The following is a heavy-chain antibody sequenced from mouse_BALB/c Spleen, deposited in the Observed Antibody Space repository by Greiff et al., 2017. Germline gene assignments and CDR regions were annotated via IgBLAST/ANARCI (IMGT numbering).Heavy chain of an antibody. D-gene: IGHD1-1*01. V-gene: IGHV5-17*02. CDR2: ISSGSSTI. Sequence: DVKLVESGGGLVQPGGSRKLSCAASGFTFSSFGMHWVRQAPEKGLEWVAYISSGSSTIYYADTVKGRFTISRDNPKNTLFLQMTSLRSEDTAMYYCARGNYVFYAMDYWGQGTSVTVSS. CDR3: ARGNYVFYAMDY. CDR1: GFTFSSFG. J-gene: IGHJ4*01.